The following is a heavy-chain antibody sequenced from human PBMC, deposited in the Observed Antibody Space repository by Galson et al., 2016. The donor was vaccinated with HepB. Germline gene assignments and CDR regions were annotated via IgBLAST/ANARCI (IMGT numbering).Heavy chain of an antibody. V-gene: IGHV3-11*01. D-gene: IGHD2-21*01. CDR3: ARGNVVVIASRFDY. J-gene: IGHJ4*02. Sequence: SLRLSCAASGFTFSDYYMSWIRQAPGKGLEWVSYISSSGDTIYYADSVKGRFTISRDNANNSLFLQMNSLRAEDTAVYYCARGNVVVIASRFDYRGQGTLVTVSS. CDR2: ISSSGDTI. CDR1: GFTFSDYY.